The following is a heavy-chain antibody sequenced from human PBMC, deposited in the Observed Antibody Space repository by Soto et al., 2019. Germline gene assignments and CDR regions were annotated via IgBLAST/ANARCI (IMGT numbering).Heavy chain of an antibody. CDR2: MHANTGLT. Sequence: QVQLVQSGAEVKKPGASVKVSCKASGSTFSTLDLNWVRQAPGQGLDWMGWMHANTGLTGHAQKFQGRLSMTRDTSISPAYMELGSLRADAPAVYYCARYIFGQGFISWGQGTLVTVSS. CDR1: GSTFSTLD. V-gene: IGHV1-8*01. D-gene: IGHD3-10*01. J-gene: IGHJ4*02. CDR3: ARYIFGQGFIS.